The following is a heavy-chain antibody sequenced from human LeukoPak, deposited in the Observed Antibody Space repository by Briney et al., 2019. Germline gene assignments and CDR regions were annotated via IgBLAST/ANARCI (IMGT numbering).Heavy chain of an antibody. J-gene: IGHJ1*01. CDR2: IRSGGNT. CDR1: GFTFSTYA. D-gene: IGHD4-17*01. CDR3: SKDFTVTTVGYFHY. V-gene: IGHV3-23*01. Sequence: GGSLRLSCAASGFTFSTYAMSWVRQAPGKGLEWVSSIRSGGNTYYADSVKGRFTISRDNSKNTLFLQLNSLRAEDTAVYFCSKDFTVTTVGYFHYWGQGTLVTVSS.